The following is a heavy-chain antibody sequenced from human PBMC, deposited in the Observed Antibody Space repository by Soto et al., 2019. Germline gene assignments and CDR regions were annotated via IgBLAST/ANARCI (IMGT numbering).Heavy chain of an antibody. D-gene: IGHD3-22*01. J-gene: IGHJ5*02. CDR3: ARVTYYFDTSGEPRGS. V-gene: IGHV4-30-4*01. CDR2: IYYRGNT. CDR1: GGSVSSGDYY. Sequence: QVQLQESGPGLVKPSQTLSLTCTVSGGSVSSGDYYWSWIRQPPGKGLAWIAYIYYRGNTYYNPSLKGRVTMAVGTSKNQSSLKLASVTAADTAVYYCARVTYYFDTSGEPRGSWGQGTLGTVSS.